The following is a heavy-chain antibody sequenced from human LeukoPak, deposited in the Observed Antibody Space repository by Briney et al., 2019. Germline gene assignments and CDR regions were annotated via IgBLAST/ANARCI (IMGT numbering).Heavy chain of an antibody. CDR2: ISGSGGST. D-gene: IGHD3-22*01. CDR1: GFTFSNYN. Sequence: GGSLRLSCAASGFTFSNYNMNWVRQAPGKGLEWVSAISGSGGSTYYADSVKGRFTISRDNSKNTLYLQMNSLRAEDTAVYYCAKDGDYYDSSGYYYDGYFQHWGQGTLVTVSS. J-gene: IGHJ1*01. CDR3: AKDGDYYDSSGYYYDGYFQH. V-gene: IGHV3-23*01.